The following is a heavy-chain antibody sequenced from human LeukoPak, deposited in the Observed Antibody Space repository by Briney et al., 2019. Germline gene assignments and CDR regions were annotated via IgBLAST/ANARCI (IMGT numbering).Heavy chain of an antibody. CDR2: IKQDGREK. CDR3: AAMGPFSIAAAGTLSDVWVFLH. J-gene: IGHJ1*01. V-gene: IGHV3-7*01. Sequence: QPGGSLSLSCAVSGFTFSSYWMSWVRQAPGKGLEWVANIKQDGREKFYVDSVKGGFHIHRDNEKNSLYLQMNSLRAEDRAVHYCAAMGPFSIAAAGTLSDVWVFLHWGQGTLVTVSS. D-gene: IGHD6-13*01. CDR1: GFTFSSYW.